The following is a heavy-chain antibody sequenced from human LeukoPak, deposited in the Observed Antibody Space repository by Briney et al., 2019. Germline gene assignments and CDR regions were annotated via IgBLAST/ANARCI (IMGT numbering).Heavy chain of an antibody. V-gene: IGHV4-30-2*01. CDR1: GGSISSGDYP. J-gene: IGHJ4*02. CDR3: ARGFYGSGSQFDY. D-gene: IGHD3-10*01. Sequence: PSETLSLTCAVSGGSISSGDYPWSWIRQPPGKGLEWIGYIFHTGHTSYNPSLKSRATISVDMSKNHLSLKLSSVTAADTAVYYCARGFYGSGSQFDYWGQGTLVTVSS. CDR2: IFHTGHT.